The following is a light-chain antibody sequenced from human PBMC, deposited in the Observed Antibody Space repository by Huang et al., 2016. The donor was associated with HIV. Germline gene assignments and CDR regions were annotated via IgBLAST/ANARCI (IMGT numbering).Light chain of an antibody. V-gene: IGKV1-NL1*01. CDR1: QAISNS. CDR3: QQYDRNPVT. J-gene: IGKJ1*01. Sequence: EDRVTITCRANQAISNSLAWYQQKPGRAPKLMVYAATKLESGVPSRFSGSGSGTDYTLTISSLQTEDLATYYCQQYDRNPVTFGHGTKVEIK. CDR2: AAT.